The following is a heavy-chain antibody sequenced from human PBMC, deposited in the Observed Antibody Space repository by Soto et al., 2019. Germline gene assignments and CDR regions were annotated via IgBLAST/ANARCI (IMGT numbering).Heavy chain of an antibody. J-gene: IGHJ3*01. D-gene: IGHD2-21*01. CDR1: GYTFTDFH. CDR3: TRSRYCGNRDCLSSVGFDV. CDR2: INPNSGGT. V-gene: IGHV1-2*04. Sequence: ASMKVSCKNSGYTFTDFHIHWVRQAPGQTLECMGWINPNSGGTVYAPIFQDLATMAMDAYITTGYLEIARLKSGDTAMYFCTRSRYCGNRDCLSSVGFDVWGQWTVV.